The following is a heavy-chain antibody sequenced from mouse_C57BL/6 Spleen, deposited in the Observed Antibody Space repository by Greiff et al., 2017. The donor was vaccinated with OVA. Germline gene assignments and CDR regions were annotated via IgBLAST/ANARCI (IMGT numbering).Heavy chain of an antibody. V-gene: IGHV1-64*01. CDR3: ARGDSNYYAMDC. CDR2: IHPNSGST. J-gene: IGHJ4*01. Sequence: QVQLQQPGAELVKPGASVKLSCKASGYTFTSYWMHWVKQRPGQGLEWIGMIHPNSGSTNYNEKFKSKATLTVDKSSSTAYMQLSSLTSEDSAVYYCARGDSNYYAMDCWGQGTSVTVSS. CDR1: GYTFTSYW. D-gene: IGHD2-5*01.